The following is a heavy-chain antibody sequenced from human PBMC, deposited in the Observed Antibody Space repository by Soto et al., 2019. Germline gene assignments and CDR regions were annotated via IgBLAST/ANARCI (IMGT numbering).Heavy chain of an antibody. CDR2: MNPNSGNT. CDR1: GYTFTSYD. Sequence: QVQLVQSGAEVKKPGASVKVSCKASGYTFTSYDINWVRQATGQGLEWMGWMNPNSGNTGYAQKFQGRVTMTRNTYISTAYMELSSLRSEDTAVYYCARFFWPAFPGASYYFDYWGQGTLVTVSS. J-gene: IGHJ4*02. D-gene: IGHD1-26*01. V-gene: IGHV1-8*01. CDR3: ARFFWPAFPGASYYFDY.